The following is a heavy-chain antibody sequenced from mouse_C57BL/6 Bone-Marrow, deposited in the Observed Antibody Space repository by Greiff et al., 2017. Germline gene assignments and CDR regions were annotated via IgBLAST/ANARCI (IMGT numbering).Heavy chain of an antibody. V-gene: IGHV3-6*01. J-gene: IGHJ4*01. CDR3: ARGGYYPYYYAMDY. CDR1: GYSITSGYY. D-gene: IGHD2-3*01. CDR2: ISYDGSN. Sequence: EVKLMESGPGLVKPSQSLSLTCSVTGYSITSGYYWNWIRQFPGNKLEWMGYISYDGSNNYNPSLKNRISITRDTSKNQFFLKLNSVTTEDTATYYCARGGYYPYYYAMDYWGQGTSVTVSS.